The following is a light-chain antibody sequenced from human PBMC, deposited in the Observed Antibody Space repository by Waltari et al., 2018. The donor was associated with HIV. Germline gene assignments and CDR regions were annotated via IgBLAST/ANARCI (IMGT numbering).Light chain of an antibody. J-gene: IGKJ2*01. CDR1: QSLIYRDGNTY. V-gene: IGKV2-30*01. Sequence: DVVMTQSPLSLPVTLGQPASISCRSSQSLIYRDGNTYLIWFQQRPGKSPRRLIYKVSNRDSGVPDRFSGSGSGTDFTLKISRVEAEDVGVYYCMQGTHWPYTFGQGTKLEIK. CDR3: MQGTHWPYT. CDR2: KVS.